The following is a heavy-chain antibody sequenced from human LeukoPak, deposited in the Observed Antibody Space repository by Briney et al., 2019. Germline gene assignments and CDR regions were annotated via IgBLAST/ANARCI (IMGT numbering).Heavy chain of an antibody. D-gene: IGHD3-9*01. V-gene: IGHV3-23*01. CDR1: GFVFSSYD. CDR2: FKSSSYI. CDR3: ANRYDILTGYYNY. J-gene: IGHJ4*02. Sequence: PGGSLRLSCAASGFVFSSYDMNWVRQAPGKGLEWVSRFKSSSYIYYADSVKGRFTISRDNSKNTLYLQMNSLRAEDTAVYYCANRYDILTGYYNYWGQGTLVTVSS.